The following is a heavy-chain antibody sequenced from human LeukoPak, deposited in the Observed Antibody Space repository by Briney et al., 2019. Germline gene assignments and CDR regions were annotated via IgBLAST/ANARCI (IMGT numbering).Heavy chain of an antibody. CDR1: GGSISSGGYS. V-gene: IGHV4-30-2*01. Sequence: SETLSLTCAVSGGSISSGGYSWSWTRQPPGKGLEWIGYIYHSGSTYYNPSLKSRVTISVDRSKNQFSLKLSSVTAADTAVYYCARGGPNYGDYGWFDPWGQGTLVTVSS. CDR3: ARGGPNYGDYGWFDP. J-gene: IGHJ5*02. D-gene: IGHD4-17*01. CDR2: IYHSGST.